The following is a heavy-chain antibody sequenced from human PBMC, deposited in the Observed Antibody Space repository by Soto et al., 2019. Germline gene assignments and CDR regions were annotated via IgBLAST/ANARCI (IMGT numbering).Heavy chain of an antibody. J-gene: IGHJ4*02. V-gene: IGHV3-23*01. D-gene: IGHD2-2*01. CDR2: ISGGSGDST. CDR3: AKNQPSWATRAAFDY. Sequence: EAQLLESGGGLVQPGGSLRLSCAASGFTFSNYAMNWVRQAPGKGLEWVSGISGGSGDSTFYADSVKGRFTISRDNSKTTLHLQMNSLRTADTAVYYCAKNQPSWATRAAFDYWGQGTLVTVSS. CDR1: GFTFSNYA.